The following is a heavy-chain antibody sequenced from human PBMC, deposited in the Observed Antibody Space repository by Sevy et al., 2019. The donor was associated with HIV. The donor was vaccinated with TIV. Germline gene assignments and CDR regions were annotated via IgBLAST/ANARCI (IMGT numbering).Heavy chain of an antibody. D-gene: IGHD3-3*02. CDR1: GFTFSSYD. CDR3: TRNGGAFDNGFDP. J-gene: IGHJ5*02. V-gene: IGHV3-48*03. Sequence: GGSLRLSCTASGFTFSSYDMNWVRQAPGKGLEWVSKISSSGSSIYYADSVKGRFTISRDNAKNLLNLQMSSLRAEDTAVYYCTRNGGAFDNGFDPWRQGTLVTVSS. CDR2: ISSSGSSI.